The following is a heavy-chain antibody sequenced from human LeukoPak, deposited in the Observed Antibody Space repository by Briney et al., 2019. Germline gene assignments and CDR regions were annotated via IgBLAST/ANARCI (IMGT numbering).Heavy chain of an antibody. CDR2: ISYDGSNK. V-gene: IGHV3-30*04. CDR3: ARDGPFYSGYPGNWFDP. Sequence: PGGSLRLSCAASGFTSSSYAMHWVRQAPGKGLEWVAVISYDGSNKYYADSVKGRFTISRDNSKNTLYLQMNSLRAEDTAVYYCARDGPFYSGYPGNWFDPWGQGTLVTVSS. J-gene: IGHJ5*02. D-gene: IGHD5-12*01. CDR1: GFTSSSYA.